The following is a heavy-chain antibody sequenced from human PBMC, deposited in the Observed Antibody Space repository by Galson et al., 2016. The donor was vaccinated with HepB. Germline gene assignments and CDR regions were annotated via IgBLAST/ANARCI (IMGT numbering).Heavy chain of an antibody. Sequence: CAISGDSVSSNSAGWYWIRQSPSRGLEWLGRTYYRSEWHFDYEESVKSRITINPDTAKNQYSLQLNSVTPEDTEIYYCARSYLQGRGFVRWGQGTLVTVSS. D-gene: IGHD4-11*01. CDR3: ARSYLQGRGFVR. CDR2: TYYRSEWHF. CDR1: GDSVSSNSAG. J-gene: IGHJ4*02. V-gene: IGHV6-1*01.